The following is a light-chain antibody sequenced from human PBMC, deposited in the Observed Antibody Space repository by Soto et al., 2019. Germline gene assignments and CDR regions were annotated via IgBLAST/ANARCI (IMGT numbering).Light chain of an antibody. J-gene: IGLJ2*01. V-gene: IGLV2-14*01. Sequence: QSALTQPASVSGSPGQSITISCTGSSSDVGGYNHVSWYQQHPGKAPKLMIYEVGNRPSGVSNRFSGSKSGNTASLTISGLQAEDEADYYCSSYTTSTTRIIFGGGTKLTVL. CDR3: SSYTTSTTRII. CDR2: EVG. CDR1: SSDVGGYNH.